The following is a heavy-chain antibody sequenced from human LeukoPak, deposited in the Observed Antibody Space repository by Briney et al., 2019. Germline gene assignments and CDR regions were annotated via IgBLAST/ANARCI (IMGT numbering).Heavy chain of an antibody. Sequence: SVKVSCKASGYTFTSYYMHWVRQAPGQGLEWMGRIIPIFGTANYAQKFQGRVTITTDESTSTAYMELSSLRSEDTAVYYCARDWIGGDCYSCAFDAFDIWGQGTMVTVSS. CDR3: ARDWIGGDCYSCAFDAFDI. J-gene: IGHJ3*02. CDR2: IIPIFGTA. CDR1: GYTFTSYY. V-gene: IGHV1-69*05. D-gene: IGHD2-21*01.